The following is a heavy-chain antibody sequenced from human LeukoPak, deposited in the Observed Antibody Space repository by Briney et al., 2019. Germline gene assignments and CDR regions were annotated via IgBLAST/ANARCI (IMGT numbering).Heavy chain of an antibody. V-gene: IGHV1-2*02. Sequence: ASVKVSCKASGYTFIGYYIHWVRQAPGQGLEWMGFININGGGTKYAEKFQGRVLMTKDTSITTGYMELSGLRSDDTAMYFCAGEDSGSYSPFDYWGQGTLVTVSS. CDR1: GYTFIGYY. D-gene: IGHD1-26*01. CDR3: AGEDSGSYSPFDY. CDR2: ININGGGT. J-gene: IGHJ4*02.